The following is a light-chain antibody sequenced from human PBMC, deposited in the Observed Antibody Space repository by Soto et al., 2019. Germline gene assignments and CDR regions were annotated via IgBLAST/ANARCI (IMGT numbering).Light chain of an antibody. CDR2: DSS. Sequence: EVEFTQSPSTLCLSPWDTATLSCRASQSVDKFLAWYQQRPGQPPRLLIFDSSNRATGVPVRFSGSGSGTVFTLTIGSLEPEDSAVYYCQQRKNWPPITFGQGTRLEI. CDR3: QQRKNWPPIT. CDR1: QSVDKF. J-gene: IGKJ5*01. V-gene: IGKV3-11*01.